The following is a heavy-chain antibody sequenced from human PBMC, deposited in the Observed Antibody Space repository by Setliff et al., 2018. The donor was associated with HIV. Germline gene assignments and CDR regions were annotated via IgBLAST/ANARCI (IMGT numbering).Heavy chain of an antibody. V-gene: IGHV4-59*03. CDR2: VYGSGSP. D-gene: IGHD3-3*01. CDR1: GDFTPSYY. J-gene: IGHJ4*02. Sequence: SETLSLTCSVSGDFTPSYYWTWIRQSPGKGLEWLGYVYGSGSPKYHPSLKSRVTISRDGSSNQFSLTLRSVTAADTAVYYCARGFFNPEAYYFDYWGQGTLVTVSS. CDR3: ARGFFNPEAYYFDY.